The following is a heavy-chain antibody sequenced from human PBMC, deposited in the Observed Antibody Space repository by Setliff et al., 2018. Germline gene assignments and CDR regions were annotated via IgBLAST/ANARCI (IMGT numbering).Heavy chain of an antibody. Sequence: AAVKVPCKASGYTFTGYYMHWVRQAPGQGLEWMGWINPNSGGTNYAQKLQGRVTMTRDTSISTAYMELSRLRSDDTAVYYCARGGGSSSWYDAFDIWCQGTMVTVSS. CDR1: GYTFTGYY. D-gene: IGHD6-13*01. V-gene: IGHV1-2*02. CDR3: ARGGGSSSWYDAFDI. J-gene: IGHJ3*02. CDR2: INPNSGGT.